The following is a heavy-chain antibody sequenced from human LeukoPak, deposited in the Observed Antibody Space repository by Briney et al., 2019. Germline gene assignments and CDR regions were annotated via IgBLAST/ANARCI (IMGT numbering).Heavy chain of an antibody. D-gene: IGHD3-10*01. CDR1: GGSITNYY. CDR2: VTGGGDTT. J-gene: IGHJ4*02. V-gene: IGHV3-23*01. Sequence: ETLSLTCSLSGGSITNYYWSWVRQAPGKGLEWVSAVTGGGDTTYYADSVKGRFTISRDNSKSTLYLQMNSLRAEDTAVYYCAKRGSYFGGFDYWGQGTLVTVSS. CDR3: AKRGSYFGGFDY.